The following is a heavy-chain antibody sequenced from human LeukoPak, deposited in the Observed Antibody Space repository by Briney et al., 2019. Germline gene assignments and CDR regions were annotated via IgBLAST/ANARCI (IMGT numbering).Heavy chain of an antibody. CDR2: IYYSGST. J-gene: IGHJ5*02. V-gene: IGHV4-39*07. D-gene: IGHD2-15*01. CDR1: GGSISSSGYY. Sequence: SETLSLTCTVSGGSISSSGYYWGWIRQPPGKGLEWIGNIYYSGSTYYNPSLKSRVTISVDTSKNQFSLKLSSVTAADTAVYYCARPPYCSGGSCWNWFDPWGQGTLVTVSS. CDR3: ARPPYCSGGSCWNWFDP.